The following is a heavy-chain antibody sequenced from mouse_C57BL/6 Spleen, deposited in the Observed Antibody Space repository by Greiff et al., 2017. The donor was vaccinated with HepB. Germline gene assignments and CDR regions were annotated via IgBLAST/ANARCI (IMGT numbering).Heavy chain of an antibody. D-gene: IGHD2-3*01. CDR2: IYPGDGDT. Sequence: VHLVESGAELVKPGASVKISCKASGYAFSSYWMNWVKQRPGKGLEWIGQIYPGDGDTNYNGKFKGKATLTADKSSSTAYMQLSSLTSEDSAVYFCARSDGYPWFAYWGQGTLVTVSA. V-gene: IGHV1-80*01. J-gene: IGHJ3*01. CDR1: GYAFSSYW. CDR3: ARSDGYPWFAY.